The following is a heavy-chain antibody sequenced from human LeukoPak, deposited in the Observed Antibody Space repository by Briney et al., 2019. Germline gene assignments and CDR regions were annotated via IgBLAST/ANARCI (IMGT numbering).Heavy chain of an antibody. V-gene: IGHV4-39*07. Sequence: SETLSLTCTVSGGSISSSSYYWGWIRQPPGKGLEWIGSIYYSGSTYYNPSLKSRVTISVDTSKNQFSLKLSSVTAADTAVYYCARVGGSNYYYYGMDVWGQGTTVTVSS. CDR2: IYYSGST. CDR1: GGSISSSSYY. J-gene: IGHJ6*02. D-gene: IGHD3-10*01. CDR3: ARVGGSNYYYYGMDV.